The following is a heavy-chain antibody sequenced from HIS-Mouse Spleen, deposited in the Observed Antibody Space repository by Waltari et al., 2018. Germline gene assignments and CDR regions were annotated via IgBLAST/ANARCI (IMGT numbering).Heavy chain of an antibody. Sequence: EVQLVESGGGLVQPGGSRRLSCSASGFTFSSYWMSGVRQAPGKGLEWVANIKQNGSEKYYVDSVKGRFTISRDNAKNSLYLQMNSLRAEDTAVYYCARERRGPGWFDPWGQGTLVTVSS. CDR2: IKQNGSEK. J-gene: IGHJ5*02. CDR1: GFTFSSYW. D-gene: IGHD5-12*01. V-gene: IGHV3-7*01. CDR3: ARERRGPGWFDP.